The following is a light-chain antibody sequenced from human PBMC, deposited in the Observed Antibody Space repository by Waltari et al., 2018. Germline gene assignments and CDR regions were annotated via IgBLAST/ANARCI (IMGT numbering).Light chain of an antibody. CDR1: QGIYNY. Sequence: DIKMTTSPSYLSASVGARLTTTCRASQGIYNYLAWYQQQPGKVPSLLIYAASTLQSGVPSRFSGSGSGTDFTLTISNLQPEDVATYYCQKYNSAPRTFGGGTKVEI. CDR3: QKYNSAPRT. V-gene: IGKV1-27*01. J-gene: IGKJ4*01. CDR2: AAS.